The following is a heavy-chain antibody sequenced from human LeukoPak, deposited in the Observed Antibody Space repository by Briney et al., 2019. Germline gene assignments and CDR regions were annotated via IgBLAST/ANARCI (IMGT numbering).Heavy chain of an antibody. V-gene: IGHV3-21*01. Sequence: PGGSLRLSCAASGFTFSSYSMNWVRQAPGKGLEWVSSISSSSSYIYYADSVKGRFTISRDNAKNSLYLQMNSLRAEDTAVYYCARVVAVAGTLQSDWFDPWGQGTLVTVSS. CDR2: ISSSSSYI. D-gene: IGHD6-19*01. J-gene: IGHJ5*02. CDR3: ARVVAVAGTLQSDWFDP. CDR1: GFTFSSYS.